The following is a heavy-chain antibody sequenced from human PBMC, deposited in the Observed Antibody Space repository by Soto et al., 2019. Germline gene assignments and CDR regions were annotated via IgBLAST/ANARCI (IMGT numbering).Heavy chain of an antibody. CDR3: ARDRLRYNWNDFPYYYYGMDV. CDR1: GFTFSSYA. J-gene: IGHJ6*02. Sequence: PGGSPRLSCAASGFTFSSYAMHGVRQAPGKGLEWVAVISYDGSNKYYADSVKGRFTISRDNSKNTLYLQMNSLRAEDTAVYYCARDRLRYNWNDFPYYYYGMDVWGQGTTVTVSS. V-gene: IGHV3-30-3*01. CDR2: ISYDGSNK. D-gene: IGHD1-1*01.